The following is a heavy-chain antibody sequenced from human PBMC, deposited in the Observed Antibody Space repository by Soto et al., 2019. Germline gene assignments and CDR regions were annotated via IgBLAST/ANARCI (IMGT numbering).Heavy chain of an antibody. J-gene: IGHJ4*02. D-gene: IGHD4-17*01. Sequence: ASVKVSCKVSGYTLTELSMHCVRQAPGKGLEWMGGFDPEDGETIYAQKFQGRVTMTEDTSTDTAYMELSSLRSEDTAVYYCASYRTTVTTSEFDYWGQGTLVTVSS. CDR2: FDPEDGET. CDR3: ASYRTTVTTSEFDY. CDR1: GYTLTELS. V-gene: IGHV1-24*01.